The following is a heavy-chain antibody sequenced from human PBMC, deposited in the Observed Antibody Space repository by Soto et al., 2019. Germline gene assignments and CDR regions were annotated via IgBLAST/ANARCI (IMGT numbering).Heavy chain of an antibody. Sequence: GGSLILSCAGSGFRLSNALMSWVRLAPGKGLEWVGRIKSKTAGGTIDYAAPVKGRFTISRDDSEDTLSLQMNSLNSEDTAIYYCTHTRGWPPSAFDIWGQGTLVTVSS. CDR2: IKSKTAGGTI. J-gene: IGHJ3*02. CDR3: THTRGWPPSAFDI. CDR1: GFRLSNAL. D-gene: IGHD2-15*01. V-gene: IGHV3-15*01.